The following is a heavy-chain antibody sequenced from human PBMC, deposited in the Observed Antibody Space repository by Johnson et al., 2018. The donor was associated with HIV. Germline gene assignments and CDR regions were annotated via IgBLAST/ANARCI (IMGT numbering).Heavy chain of an antibody. J-gene: IGHJ3*02. CDR2: INWNGGST. D-gene: IGHD1-26*01. Sequence: VQLVESGGGVVRPGGSLRLSCAASRFTFDDYVMSWVRQAPGKGLEWVSGINWNGGSTGYADSVKGRFTISRDDAKNSLYLQMNSLRAEDTALYYCARVWSGSYYSNAFDIWGQGTMVTVSS. CDR3: ARVWSGSYYSNAFDI. V-gene: IGHV3-20*04. CDR1: RFTFDDYV.